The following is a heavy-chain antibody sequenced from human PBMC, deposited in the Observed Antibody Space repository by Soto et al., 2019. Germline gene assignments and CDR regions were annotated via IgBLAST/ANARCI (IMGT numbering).Heavy chain of an antibody. Sequence: GGSLRLSCAASVFTFSIYGMHWVRQAPGKGLEWVAVISYDGSNKYYADSVKGRFTISRDNSKNTLYLQMNSLRAEDTALYYCARDRATLTYYFYGMDVWGQGTTVTVSS. D-gene: IGHD4-4*01. CDR2: ISYDGSNK. J-gene: IGHJ6*02. CDR1: VFTFSIYG. CDR3: ARDRATLTYYFYGMDV. V-gene: IGHV3-30*03.